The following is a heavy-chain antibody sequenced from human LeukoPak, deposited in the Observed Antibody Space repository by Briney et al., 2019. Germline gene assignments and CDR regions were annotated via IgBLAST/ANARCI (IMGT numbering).Heavy chain of an antibody. V-gene: IGHV3-48*01. CDR2: ISSSSNTI. D-gene: IGHD6-13*01. CDR3: ARDGFIAAAGIRGAPSDY. CDR1: GFTFSSYS. J-gene: IGHJ4*02. Sequence: GGSLRLSCAASGFTFSSYSINWVRRAPGKGLEWVSYISSSSNTIYYADSVKGRFTISRDNAKNSLYLQMNSLRAEDTAVYYCARDGFIAAAGIRGAPSDYGGQGTLVTVSS.